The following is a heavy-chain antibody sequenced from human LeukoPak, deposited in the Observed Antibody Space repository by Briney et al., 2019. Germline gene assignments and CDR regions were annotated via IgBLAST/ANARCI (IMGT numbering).Heavy chain of an antibody. J-gene: IGHJ4*02. CDR2: IKQDGSEK. D-gene: IGHD2-2*01. Sequence: GGSLRLSCAASGFTFSSCWMSWVRHAPGKGLEWVANIKQDGSEKYYVDSVKGQFTISRDNAKNSLYVQMTSLRAEDTAVYYCARDFRVEHIVVVPAAMPANSSSWPLDYWGQGTLVTVSS. V-gene: IGHV3-7*01. CDR3: ARDFRVEHIVVVPAAMPANSSSWPLDY. CDR1: GFTFSSCW.